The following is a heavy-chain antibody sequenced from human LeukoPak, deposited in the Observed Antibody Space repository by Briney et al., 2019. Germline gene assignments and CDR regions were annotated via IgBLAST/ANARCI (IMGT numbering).Heavy chain of an antibody. CDR2: IYSGGST. J-gene: IGHJ4*02. V-gene: IGHV3-66*01. D-gene: IGHD6-19*01. CDR3: ARERNLGIAVAGTIFDY. Sequence: GGSLRLSCAASGFTVSSRYMSWVRQAPGKGLEWVSVIYSGGSTYYADSVKGRFTISRDNSKNTLYLQMNSLRAEDTAVYYCARERNLGIAVAGTIFDYWGQGTLVTVSS. CDR1: GFTVSSRY.